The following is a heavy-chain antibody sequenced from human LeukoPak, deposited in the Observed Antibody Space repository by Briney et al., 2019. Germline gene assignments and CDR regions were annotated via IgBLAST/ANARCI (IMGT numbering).Heavy chain of an antibody. J-gene: IGHJ6*03. V-gene: IGHV3-23*01. D-gene: IGHD4-17*01. CDR1: GFTFSSYA. CDR2: ISGSGDNT. Sequence: GGSLRLSCAASGFTFSSYAMNWVRQAPGKGLEWISSISGSGDNTYYADSVKGRFTISRDNSKNTLYLQMNSLKTEDTAVYYCTTVTTVTTWWRNYYYYYMDVWGKGTTVTVSS. CDR3: TTVTTVTTWWRNYYYYYMDV.